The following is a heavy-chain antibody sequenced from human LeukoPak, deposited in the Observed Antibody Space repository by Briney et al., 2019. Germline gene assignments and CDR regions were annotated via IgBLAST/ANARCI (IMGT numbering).Heavy chain of an antibody. J-gene: IGHJ4*02. CDR1: GFTFDDYG. CDR2: INWSGGST. D-gene: IGHD6-13*01. V-gene: IGHV3-20*04. Sequence: PGGSLRLSCAASGFTFDDYGMSCVRQAPGKGLEWVSGINWSGGSTGYADSVKGRFTISRDNAKNSLYLQMNSLRAEDTALYYCARLGIAAAGRPFDYWGQGTLVTVSS. CDR3: ARLGIAAAGRPFDY.